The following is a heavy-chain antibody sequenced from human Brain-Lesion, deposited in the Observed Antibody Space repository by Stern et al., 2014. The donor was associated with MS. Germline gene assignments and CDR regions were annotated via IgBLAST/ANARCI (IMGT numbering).Heavy chain of an antibody. CDR2: IYYSGNT. CDR3: AGEEDIRYCSGGSCTGNWFDP. D-gene: IGHD2-15*01. V-gene: IGHV4-39*01. CDR1: GGSVSSTSYA. J-gene: IGHJ5*02. Sequence: ESGPGLVKPSETLSLTCTVAGGSVSSTSYAWAWIRQPPGKGLEWIGTIYYSGNTYYSPSLKSRLTLSLATPKNQFSLQLGSGTAADTAVYYCAGEEDIRYCSGGSCTGNWFDPWGQGTLVTVSS.